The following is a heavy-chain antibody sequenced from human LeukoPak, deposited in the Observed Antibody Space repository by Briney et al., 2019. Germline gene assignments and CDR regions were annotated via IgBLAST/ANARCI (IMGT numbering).Heavy chain of an antibody. D-gene: IGHD1-1*01. CDR3: VRVEPTASNDY. V-gene: IGHV3-7*01. CDR1: GFGFSSYW. CDR2: IKQDGSEK. J-gene: IGHJ4*02. Sequence: PGGSLRLSCEASGFGFSSYWMSWVRQAPGRGLEWVANIKQDGSEKNYVDSVKGRFTISRDNGNNLLYLQMNGLRDEDTAVYYCVRVEPTASNDYWGQGTLVTVSS.